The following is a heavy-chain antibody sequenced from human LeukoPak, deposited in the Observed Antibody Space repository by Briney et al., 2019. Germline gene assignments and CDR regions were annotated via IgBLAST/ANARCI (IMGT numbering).Heavy chain of an antibody. J-gene: IGHJ5*02. CDR2: INHSGST. CDR3: ARGPRTRDYVWGSYRPNNWFDP. Sequence: PSETLSLTCAVYGGSFSGYYWSWIRQPPGKGLEWIGEINHSGSTNYNPSLKSRVTISVDTSKNQFSLKLSSVTAADTAVYYCARGPRTRDYVWGSYRPNNWFDPWGQGTLVTVSS. D-gene: IGHD3-16*02. V-gene: IGHV4-34*01. CDR1: GGSFSGYY.